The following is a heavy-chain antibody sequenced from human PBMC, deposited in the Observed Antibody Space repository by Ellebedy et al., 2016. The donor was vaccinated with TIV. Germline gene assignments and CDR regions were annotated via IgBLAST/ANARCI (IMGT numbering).Heavy chain of an antibody. J-gene: IGHJ4*02. CDR2: IYSGGDT. CDR3: ARDLDKSSGWYGGAAY. CDR1: GFTVGNNY. D-gene: IGHD6-19*01. Sequence: GESLKISCTASGFTVGNNYMNWLRQAPGKGLEWVSLIYSGGDTVYADSVKGRFTISRDNSMTTLYLQMNSLRAEDTAVYYCARDLDKSSGWYGGAAYWGQGTLVTVSS. V-gene: IGHV3-53*01.